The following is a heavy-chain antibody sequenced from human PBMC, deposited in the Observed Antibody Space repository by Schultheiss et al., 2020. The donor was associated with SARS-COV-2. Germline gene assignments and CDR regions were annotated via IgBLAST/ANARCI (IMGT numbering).Heavy chain of an antibody. V-gene: IGHV3-7*01. CDR3: ARVNSGSYLDAFDI. Sequence: GESLKISCAASGFTFSSYWMSWVRQAPGKGLEWVANIKQDGSEKYYVDSVKGRFTISRDNAKNSLYLQMNSLRAEDTAVYYCARVNSGSYLDAFDIWGQGTMVTVSS. CDR2: IKQDGSEK. D-gene: IGHD1-26*01. CDR1: GFTFSSYW. J-gene: IGHJ3*02.